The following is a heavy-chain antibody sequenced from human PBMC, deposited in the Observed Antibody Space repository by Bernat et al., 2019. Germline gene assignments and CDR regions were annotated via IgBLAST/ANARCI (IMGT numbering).Heavy chain of an antibody. V-gene: IGHV2-5*02. J-gene: IGHJ2*01. D-gene: IGHD3-3*01. CDR1: GFSLSTSGVG. CDR3: ARTYYDFWSGYYPTLQHWYFDL. CDR2: IYWDDDK. Sequence: QITLKESGPTLVKPTQTLTLTCTFSGFSLSTSGVGVGWIRQPPGKALEWLALIYWDDDKRYSPSLKSRLTITKDTSKNQVVLTMTNMDPVDTATYYCARTYYDFWSGYYPTLQHWYFDLWGRGTLVTVSS.